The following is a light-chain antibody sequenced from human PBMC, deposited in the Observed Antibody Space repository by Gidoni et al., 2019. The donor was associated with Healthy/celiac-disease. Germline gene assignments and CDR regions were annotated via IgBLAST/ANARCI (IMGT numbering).Light chain of an antibody. V-gene: IGKV1-33*01. J-gene: IGKJ2*01. Sequence: DIQMTQSPSSLSASVGDRVTITCQASQDISNYLNWYQQKPGKAPKLLIYDASNLETGVPSRFSGSGSWTDFTFPISSLQPEDIATYYCQPYDNLLYTFGQGTKLEIK. CDR1: QDISNY. CDR2: DAS. CDR3: QPYDNLLYT.